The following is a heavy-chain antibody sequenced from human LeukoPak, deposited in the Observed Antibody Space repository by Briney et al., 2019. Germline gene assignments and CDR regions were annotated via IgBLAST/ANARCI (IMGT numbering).Heavy chain of an antibody. D-gene: IGHD6-13*01. CDR3: ARVGIAAAGTSVDY. Sequence: PSETLSLTCAVSGGSINSGGYSWSWIRQPPGKGLEWIGYIYHGGNTYYNPSLKSRVTISVDTSKNQFSLKLSSVTAADTAVYYCARVGIAAAGTSVDYWGQGTLVTVSS. J-gene: IGHJ4*02. CDR2: IYHGGNT. V-gene: IGHV4-30-2*01. CDR1: GGSINSGGYS.